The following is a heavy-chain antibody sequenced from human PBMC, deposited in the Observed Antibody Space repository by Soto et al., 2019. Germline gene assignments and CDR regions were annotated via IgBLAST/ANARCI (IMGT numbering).Heavy chain of an antibody. CDR2: IYDSESA. CDR3: ARASSSSSAADY. J-gene: IGHJ4*02. V-gene: IGHV4-31*03. Sequence: QVQLQESGPGLVKASQTLSLICNVSGESISSGGYYWSWLSHHPGKGLEWIGYIYDSESAYYNPALKSRVTISMDTSKNHFAMKLSSVTAADTAVYYCARASSSSSAADYWGQGTLVTVSS. CDR1: GESISSGGYY. D-gene: IGHD6-6*01.